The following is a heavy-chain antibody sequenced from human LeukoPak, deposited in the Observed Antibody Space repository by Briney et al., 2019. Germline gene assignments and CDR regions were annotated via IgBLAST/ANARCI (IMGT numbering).Heavy chain of an antibody. J-gene: IGHJ3*02. CDR3: ARDYGDYVSASPGMADFDI. Sequence: ASVKVSCKASGGTFSSYAISWVRQAPGQGLEWMGGIIPIFGTANYAQKFQGRVTITTDESTSTAYMELSSLRSEDTAVYYCARDYGDYVSASPGMADFDIWGQGTMVTVSS. V-gene: IGHV1-69*05. CDR1: GGTFSSYA. D-gene: IGHD4-17*01. CDR2: IIPIFGTA.